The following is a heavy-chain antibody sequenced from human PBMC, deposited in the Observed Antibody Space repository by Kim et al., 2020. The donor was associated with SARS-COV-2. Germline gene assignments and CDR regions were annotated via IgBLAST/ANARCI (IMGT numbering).Heavy chain of an antibody. CDR2: IKEDGSEQ. V-gene: IGHV3-7*01. D-gene: IGHD3-10*01. J-gene: IGHJ3*02. Sequence: GGSLRLSCAASTFNFGSYWMSWVRQAPGRGLEWVANIKEDGSEQFVADSVKGRFTISRDNARDSLSLQMNYLGVGDTAIYFCVRGGRSGAFDIWGQGT. CDR1: TFNFGSYW. CDR3: VRGGRSGAFDI.